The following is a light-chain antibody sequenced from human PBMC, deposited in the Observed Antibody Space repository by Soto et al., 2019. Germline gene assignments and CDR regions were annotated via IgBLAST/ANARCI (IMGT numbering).Light chain of an antibody. Sequence: DIQMTQSPSTLSASVGDRVTITFRASQNINNWLAWFQQKPGEAPKLLIYDASTLESGVPSRFSGSGSGTEFTLTIRSLQPDDYATYSCQHYNVYYMYTFGQGTKVDIK. CDR2: DAS. CDR1: QNINNW. CDR3: QHYNVYYMYT. V-gene: IGKV1-5*01. J-gene: IGKJ2*01.